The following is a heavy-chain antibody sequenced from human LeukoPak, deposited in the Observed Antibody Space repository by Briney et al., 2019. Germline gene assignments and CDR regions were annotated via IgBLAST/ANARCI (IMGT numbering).Heavy chain of an antibody. J-gene: IGHJ4*02. CDR1: GFTFSRYK. V-gene: IGHV3-48*03. CDR3: ARAYGSGSPIDPAFDY. CDR2: ISLSGSTT. Sequence: GGSLRLSCAASGFTFSRYKMHWIRQAPEKGLEWVSYISLSGSTTYYADSVRGRFTISKDNAKNSLYLQMNSLRVEDTAVYYCARAYGSGSPIDPAFDYWGQGTLVTVSA. D-gene: IGHD3-10*01.